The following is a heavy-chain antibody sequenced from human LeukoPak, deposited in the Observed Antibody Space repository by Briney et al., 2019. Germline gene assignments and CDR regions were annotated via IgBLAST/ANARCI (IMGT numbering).Heavy chain of an antibody. J-gene: IGHJ5*02. CDR2: IIPIFGTA. Sequence: SVKVSCKASGYTFTSYGISWVRQAPGQGLDWMGGIIPIFGTANYAQKFQGRVTITTDESTSTAYMELSSLRSEDTAVYYCARASRDCSSTSCLYNWFDPWGQGTLVTVSS. CDR3: ARASRDCSSTSCLYNWFDP. CDR1: GYTFTSYG. D-gene: IGHD2-2*01. V-gene: IGHV1-69*05.